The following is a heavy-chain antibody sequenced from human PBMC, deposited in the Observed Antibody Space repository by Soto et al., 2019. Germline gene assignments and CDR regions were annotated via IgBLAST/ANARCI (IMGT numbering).Heavy chain of an antibody. D-gene: IGHD5-18*01. J-gene: IGHJ4*02. V-gene: IGHV3-53*01. CDR3: TTGPHVYGYN. Sequence: GGSLRLSCAASGFTVSSNYMSWVRQAPGKGLEWVSVIYSGGSTYYADSVKGRFTISRDDSKNTLYLQMNSLKTEDTAVYYCTTGPHVYGYNWGQGTLVTVSS. CDR2: IYSGGST. CDR1: GFTVSSNY.